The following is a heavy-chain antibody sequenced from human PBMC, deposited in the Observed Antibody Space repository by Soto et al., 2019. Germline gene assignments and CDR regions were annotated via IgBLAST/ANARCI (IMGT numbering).Heavy chain of an antibody. CDR2: IYYESA. Sequence: SETLSLTCAVYGGSFSGYYWSWIRQPPGKGLEWIGYIYYESANYNLSLSSRLIILADTSKNQFSLRLSSVTAADTAVYYCARALYSSFPRYYYYGMDVWGQGTTVTVSS. CDR3: ARALYSSFPRYYYYGMDV. V-gene: IGHV4-59*01. CDR1: GGSFSGYY. J-gene: IGHJ6*02. D-gene: IGHD4-4*01.